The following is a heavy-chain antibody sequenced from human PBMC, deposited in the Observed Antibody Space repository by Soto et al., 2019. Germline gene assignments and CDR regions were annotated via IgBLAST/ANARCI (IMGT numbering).Heavy chain of an antibody. CDR2: IYYSGST. CDR3: ARGGRSVTPLIY. CDR1: GGSISSYY. J-gene: IGHJ4*02. D-gene: IGHD4-4*01. Sequence: PSETLSLTCTVSGGSISSYYWSWIRQPQGKGLEWIGYIYYSGSTNYNPSLKSRVTISVDTSKNQFSLKLSSVTAADTAVYYCARGGRSVTPLIYWGQGTLVTVSS. V-gene: IGHV4-59*01.